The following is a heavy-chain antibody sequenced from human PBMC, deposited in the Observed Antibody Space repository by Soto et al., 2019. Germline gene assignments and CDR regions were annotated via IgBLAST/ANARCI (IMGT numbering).Heavy chain of an antibody. Sequence: QVQLVESGGDVVQPGRSLRLSCAASGFTFSDYGVHWVRQAPGKGLEWVTVVAYDGSNKYYADSVRGRFTISRDNSKNTVHLQMNSLRPEDTAVYYCARRSLSDSFDIWGQGTMVTVSS. CDR1: GFTFSDYG. CDR3: ARRSLSDSFDI. V-gene: IGHV3-30*03. J-gene: IGHJ3*02. CDR2: VAYDGSNK.